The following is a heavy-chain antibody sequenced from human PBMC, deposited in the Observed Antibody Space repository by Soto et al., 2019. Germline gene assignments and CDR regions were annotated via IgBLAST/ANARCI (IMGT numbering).Heavy chain of an antibody. CDR1: GFTFSSYG. CDR2: IWYDGSNK. CDR3: ARDRSIYSSSSYYFDY. J-gene: IGHJ4*02. Sequence: GGSLRLSCAASGFTFSSYGMHWVRQAPGKGLEWVAVIWYDGSNKYYADSVKGRFTISRDNSKNTLYLKMNSLRAEDTAVYYCARDRSIYSSSSYYFDYWGQGTLVTVSS. V-gene: IGHV3-33*01. D-gene: IGHD6-6*01.